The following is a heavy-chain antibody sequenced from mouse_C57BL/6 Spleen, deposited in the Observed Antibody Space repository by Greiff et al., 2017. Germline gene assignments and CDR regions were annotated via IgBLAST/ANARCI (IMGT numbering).Heavy chain of an antibody. CDR1: GYTFTDYY. Sequence: EVQLQQSGPELVKPGASVKISCKASGYTFTDYYMNWVKQSHGKSLEWIGDINPNNGGTSYNQKFKGKATLTVDKSSSTAYMELRSLTSEDSAVYYCARGTYGFYYAMDYWGQGTSVTVSS. D-gene: IGHD2-2*01. CDR3: ARGTYGFYYAMDY. J-gene: IGHJ4*01. V-gene: IGHV1-26*01. CDR2: INPNNGGT.